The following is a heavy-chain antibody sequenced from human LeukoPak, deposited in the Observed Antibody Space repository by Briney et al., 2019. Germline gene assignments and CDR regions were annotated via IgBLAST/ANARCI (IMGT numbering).Heavy chain of an antibody. CDR2: INGDGGRT. J-gene: IGHJ4*02. D-gene: IGHD3-10*01. Sequence: PGGSLRLSCAASGFTFDDYAMHWVRQAPGKGLEWVSLINGDGGRTYYADSVKGRFTISRDNSKNSLYLQMNSLRTEDTALYYCGESSGWAVRDWGQGTLVTVSS. CDR3: GESSGWAVRD. V-gene: IGHV3-43*02. CDR1: GFTFDDYA.